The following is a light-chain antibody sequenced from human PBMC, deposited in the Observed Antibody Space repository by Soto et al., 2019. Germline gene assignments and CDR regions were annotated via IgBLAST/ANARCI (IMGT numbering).Light chain of an antibody. CDR2: GAS. CDR3: QQYAASPT. J-gene: IGKJ2*01. CDR1: QSVSGRQ. V-gene: IGKV3-20*01. Sequence: IVLTQSPGTLPLSPGERATLSCRASQSVSGRQLAWYQQKPGQAPRLLIYGASYRAPGISDWFSGIGFGTDFPLTISRLEPEYFAVYYCQQYAASPTFGQGTKLEIK.